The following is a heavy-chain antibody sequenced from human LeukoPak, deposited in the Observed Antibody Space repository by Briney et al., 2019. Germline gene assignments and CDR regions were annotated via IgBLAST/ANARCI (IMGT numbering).Heavy chain of an antibody. CDR1: GGSINNYY. J-gene: IGHJ3*02. CDR3: AKSNGYGLIDI. V-gene: IGHV4-59*12. D-gene: IGHD3-22*01. Sequence: SETLSLTCTVSGGSINNYYWGWVRQPPGKALEWIGNIFYSGSTCYSPSLKSRVTISLDTSRNQFSLKLNSVTAADTAVYYCAKSNGYGLIDIWGQGTMVTVSS. CDR2: IFYSGST.